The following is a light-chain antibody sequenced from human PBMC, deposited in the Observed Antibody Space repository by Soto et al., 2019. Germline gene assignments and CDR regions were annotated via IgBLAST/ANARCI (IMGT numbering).Light chain of an antibody. CDR1: QSLSSRN. Sequence: EIVLTQSPGTLSLSPGERAPLSCRASQSLSSRNLAWYQQKPGQAPRLLIYGASSRATGIPDRFSCSGSGTDFTLTISRLEPEDFAVYYCQQYGSLPPNTFGQGTKLEIK. J-gene: IGKJ2*01. V-gene: IGKV3-20*01. CDR2: GAS. CDR3: QQYGSLPPNT.